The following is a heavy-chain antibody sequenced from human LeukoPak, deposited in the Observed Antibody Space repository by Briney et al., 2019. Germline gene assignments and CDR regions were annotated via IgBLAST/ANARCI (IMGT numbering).Heavy chain of an antibody. CDR1: GGSISSYY. CDR2: ICYSGST. Sequence: SQTLSLTCTVSGGSISSYYWSWIRQPPGKGLEWIGYICYSGSTNYNPSLKSRVTISVDTSKNQFSLKLSSVTAADTAVYYCARGYDSSGYPSFEYWGQGTLVTVSS. D-gene: IGHD3-22*01. V-gene: IGHV4-59*01. CDR3: ARGYDSSGYPSFEY. J-gene: IGHJ4*02.